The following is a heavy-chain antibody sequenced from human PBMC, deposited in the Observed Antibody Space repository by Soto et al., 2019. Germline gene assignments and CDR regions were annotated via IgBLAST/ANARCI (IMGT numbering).Heavy chain of an antibody. CDR1: GGSISSYY. CDR3: ARQVGWEYFQH. CDR2: IYYSGST. J-gene: IGHJ1*01. Sequence: SETLSLTCTVSGGSISSYYWSWIRQPPGKGLEWIGYIYYSGSTNYNPSLKSRVTISVDTSKNQFSLKLSSVTAADTAVYYCARQVGWEYFQHWGQGTLVTVSS. D-gene: IGHD1-26*01. V-gene: IGHV4-59*08.